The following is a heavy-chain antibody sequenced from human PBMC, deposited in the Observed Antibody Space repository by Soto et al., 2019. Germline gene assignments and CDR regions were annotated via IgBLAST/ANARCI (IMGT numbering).Heavy chain of an antibody. CDR3: AARIGNYYAFDI. CDR1: GFTFTSSA. V-gene: IGHV1-58*01. D-gene: IGHD1-7*01. CDR2: IVVGSGNT. Sequence: QMQLVQSGPEVKKPGTSVKVSCKASGFTFTSSAVQWVRQARGQRLEWIGWIVVGSGNTNYAQKFQERVTITRDMSTSTAYMELSSLRSEDTAVYYCAARIGNYYAFDILGQGTMVTVSS. J-gene: IGHJ3*02.